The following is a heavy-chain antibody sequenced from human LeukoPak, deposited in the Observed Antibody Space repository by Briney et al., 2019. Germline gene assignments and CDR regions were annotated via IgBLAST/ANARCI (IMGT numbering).Heavy chain of an antibody. J-gene: IGHJ6*03. CDR2: IYYSGST. CDR3: ARDLTYSSSLPYYYYMDV. Sequence: SETLSLTCTVSGGSISSGGYYWSWIRQPPGKGLEWIGYIYYSGSTNYNPSLKSRVTISVDTSKNQFSLKLSSVTAADTAVYYCARDLTYSSSLPYYYYMDVWGKGTTVTVSS. CDR1: GGSISSGGYY. D-gene: IGHD6-13*01. V-gene: IGHV4-61*08.